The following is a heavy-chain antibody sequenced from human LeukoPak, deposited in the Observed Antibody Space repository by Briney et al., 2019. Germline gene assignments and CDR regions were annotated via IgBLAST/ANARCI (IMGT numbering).Heavy chain of an antibody. CDR3: ASYHYDFWSGRLDY. CDR2: ISGSGGST. CDR1: GFTFSSYA. V-gene: IGHV3-23*01. Sequence: GGSLSLSCAASGFTFSSYAMSWVRQAPGKGLEWVSAISGSGGSTYYADSVKGRFTTSRDNSKNTLYLQMNSLRAEDTAVYYCASYHYDFWSGRLDYWGQGTLVTVSS. J-gene: IGHJ4*02. D-gene: IGHD3-3*01.